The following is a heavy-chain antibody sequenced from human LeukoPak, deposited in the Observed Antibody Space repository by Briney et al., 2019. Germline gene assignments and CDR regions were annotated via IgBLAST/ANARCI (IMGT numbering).Heavy chain of an antibody. CDR3: ARSHMYYDFWSGYYKGPYYFDY. V-gene: IGHV4-34*01. CDR2: INHSGST. D-gene: IGHD3-3*01. Sequence: SETLSLTCAVYGGSFSGYYWSWIRQPPGKGLEWIGEINHSGSTNYNPSLKSRVTISVDTSKYQFSLKLSSVTAADTAVYYCARSHMYYDFWSGYYKGPYYFDYWGQGTLVTVSS. J-gene: IGHJ4*02. CDR1: GGSFSGYY.